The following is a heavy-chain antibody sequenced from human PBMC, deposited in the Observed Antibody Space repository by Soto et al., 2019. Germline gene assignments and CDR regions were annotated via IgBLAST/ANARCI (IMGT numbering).Heavy chain of an antibody. V-gene: IGHV4-34*01. CDR3: ARGPLLGAYYYYYYGMDV. Sequence: SETLSLTCAVYGGSFSGYYWSWIRQPPGKGLEWIGEINHSGSTNYNPSLKSRVTMSVDTSKNQFSLKLSSVTAADTAVYYCARGPLLGAYYYYYYGMDVWGQGTTVTVSS. J-gene: IGHJ6*02. CDR1: GGSFSGYY. CDR2: INHSGST. D-gene: IGHD2-15*01.